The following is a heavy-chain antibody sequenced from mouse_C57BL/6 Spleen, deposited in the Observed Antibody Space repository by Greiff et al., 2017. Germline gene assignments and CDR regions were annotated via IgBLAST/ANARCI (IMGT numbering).Heavy chain of an antibody. J-gene: IGHJ1*03. Sequence: VQLQQPGAELVMPGASVKLSCKASGYTFTSYWMHWVKQRPGQGLEWIGEIDPSDSSTNYNQKFKGKSTLTVDKSSSTAYMQLSSLTSEDSAVYYWARKGAYGHWYFDGWGTGTTVTVSS. D-gene: IGHD1-2*01. CDR2: IDPSDSST. CDR1: GYTFTSYW. V-gene: IGHV1-69*01. CDR3: ARKGAYGHWYFDG.